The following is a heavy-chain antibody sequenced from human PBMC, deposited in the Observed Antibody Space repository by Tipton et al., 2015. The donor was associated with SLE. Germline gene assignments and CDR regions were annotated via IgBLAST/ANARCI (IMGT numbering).Heavy chain of an antibody. Sequence: GLVKPSETLSLTCAVSGYSISSGYYWGWIRQPPGKGLEWIGSIYHSGSTYYNPSLKSRVTISVDTSKNQFSLKLSSVTAADTAVYYCASSIMITFGGGGYFDYWGQGTLATVSS. V-gene: IGHV4-38-2*01. J-gene: IGHJ4*02. CDR2: IYHSGST. D-gene: IGHD3-16*01. CDR3: ASSIMITFGGGGYFDY. CDR1: GYSISSGYY.